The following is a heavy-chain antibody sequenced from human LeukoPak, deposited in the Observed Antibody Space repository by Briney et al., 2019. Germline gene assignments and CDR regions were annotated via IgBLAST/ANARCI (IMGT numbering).Heavy chain of an antibody. D-gene: IGHD2-15*01. CDR2: INHSGST. Sequence: SETLSLTCTVSGGSISSYYWSWIRQPPGKGLEWIGEINHSGSTNYNPSLKSRVTISVDTSKNQFSLKLSSVTAADTAVYYCARRGRVVVAATDYWGQGTLVTVSS. J-gene: IGHJ4*02. CDR1: GGSISSYY. V-gene: IGHV4-34*01. CDR3: ARRGRVVVAATDY.